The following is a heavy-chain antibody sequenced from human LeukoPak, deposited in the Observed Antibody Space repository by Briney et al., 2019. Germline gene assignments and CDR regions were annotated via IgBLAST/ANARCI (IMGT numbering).Heavy chain of an antibody. J-gene: IGHJ4*02. D-gene: IGHD6-13*01. V-gene: IGHV1-69*13. CDR1: GYTFTSYG. Sequence: SVKVSCKASGYTFTSYGISWVRQAPGQGLEWMGGIIPIFGTANYAQKFQGRVTITADESTSTAYMELSSLRSEDTAVYYCARYAGYSRVGPFDYWGQGTLVTVSS. CDR3: ARYAGYSRVGPFDY. CDR2: IIPIFGTA.